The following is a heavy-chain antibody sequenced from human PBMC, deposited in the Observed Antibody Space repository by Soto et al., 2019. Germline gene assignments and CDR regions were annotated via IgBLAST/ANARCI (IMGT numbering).Heavy chain of an antibody. CDR3: ARDHQWLAYYYYGMDV. CDR1: GYTFTSYG. J-gene: IGHJ6*02. Sequence: ASVKVSCKASGYTFTSYGISWVRQAPGQGLEWMGWISAYNGNTNYAQKLQGRVTMTTDTSTSTAYMGLRSLRSDDTAVYYCARDHQWLAYYYYGMDVWGQGTTVTVSS. CDR2: ISAYNGNT. V-gene: IGHV1-18*04. D-gene: IGHD6-19*01.